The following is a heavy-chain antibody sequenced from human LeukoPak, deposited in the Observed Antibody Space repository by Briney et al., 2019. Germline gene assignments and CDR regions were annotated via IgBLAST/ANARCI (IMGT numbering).Heavy chain of an antibody. Sequence: GESLKISCKGSGYSFTSYWISWVRQMPGKGLEWMGRIDPSDSYTNYSPSFQGHVTISADKSISTAYLQWSSLKASDTAMYYCASDSSGYMAAFDIWGQGTMVTVSS. CDR2: IDPSDSYT. CDR3: ASDSSGYMAAFDI. CDR1: GYSFTSYW. V-gene: IGHV5-10-1*01. J-gene: IGHJ3*02. D-gene: IGHD3-22*01.